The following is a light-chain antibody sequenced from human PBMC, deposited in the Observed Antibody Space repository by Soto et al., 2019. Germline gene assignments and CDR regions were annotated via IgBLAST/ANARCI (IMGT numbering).Light chain of an antibody. V-gene: IGKV3-15*01. CDR3: QHYNNWPPKFT. J-gene: IGKJ3*01. CDR1: ESVSSN. CDR2: GAS. Sequence: EIVMTQSPGTLSVSPGERATLSCRASESVSSNLAWYQQKPGQAPRLLIYGASTRATGIPARFSGSGSGTEFTLTISSLQSEDFAVYYCQHYNNWPPKFTFGPGTKVDIK.